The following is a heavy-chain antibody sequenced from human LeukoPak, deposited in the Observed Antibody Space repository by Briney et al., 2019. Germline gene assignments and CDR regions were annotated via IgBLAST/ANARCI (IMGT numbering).Heavy chain of an antibody. V-gene: IGHV3-64D*09. Sequence: GGSLRLSCSASGFTFSTYAMHWVRQAPGKGLEYVSAISSNGGSTYYADSVKGRFTISRDNSKSTLYLQMSSLRAEDTAVYYCARVGWSMVRGVITAHRYAFDIWGQGTMVTVSS. CDR2: ISSNGGST. D-gene: IGHD3-10*01. CDR1: GFTFSTYA. CDR3: ARVGWSMVRGVITAHRYAFDI. J-gene: IGHJ3*02.